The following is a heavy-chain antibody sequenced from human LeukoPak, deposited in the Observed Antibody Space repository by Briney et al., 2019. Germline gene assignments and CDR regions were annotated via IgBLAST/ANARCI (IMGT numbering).Heavy chain of an antibody. Sequence: GGSLRLSCAASGFTFSSYEMNWVRQAPGKGLEWVSYISSSGSTIYYADSVKGRFTISRDNAKNSLYLQMNSLRAEDTAVYYCARETPPVGGTHDDYDYWGQGTLVTVSS. J-gene: IGHJ4*02. V-gene: IGHV3-48*03. CDR3: ARETPPVGGTHDDYDY. D-gene: IGHD5-12*01. CDR2: ISSSGSTI. CDR1: GFTFSSYE.